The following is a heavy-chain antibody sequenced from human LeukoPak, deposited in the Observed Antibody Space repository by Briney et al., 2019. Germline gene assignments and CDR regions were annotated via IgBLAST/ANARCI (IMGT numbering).Heavy chain of an antibody. J-gene: IGHJ4*02. CDR3: ARRVRYCSSTSCYTPFDY. CDR1: GGSISSYY. D-gene: IGHD2-2*02. V-gene: IGHV4-4*09. Sequence: PSETLSLTCTASGGSISSYYWSWIRQPPGKGLEWIGYIYTSGSTNYNPSLKSRVTISVDTSKNQFFLKLSSVTAADTAVYYCARRVRYCSSTSCYTPFDYWGQGTLVTVSS. CDR2: IYTSGST.